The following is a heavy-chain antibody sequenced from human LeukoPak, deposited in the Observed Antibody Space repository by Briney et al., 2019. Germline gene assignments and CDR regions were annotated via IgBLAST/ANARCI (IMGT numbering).Heavy chain of an antibody. D-gene: IGHD1-14*01. Sequence: PGGSLRLSCVASGITFRNYWMSWDRQAPGKGLEWVANINPDGSTQNYVHSVKGRFTISRDNAKNSLYLQMNSLRAEDTAVYYCARDTGSNYWGQGTLVTVSS. V-gene: IGHV3-7*01. CDR3: ARDTGSNY. CDR1: GITFRNYW. CDR2: INPDGSTQ. J-gene: IGHJ4*02.